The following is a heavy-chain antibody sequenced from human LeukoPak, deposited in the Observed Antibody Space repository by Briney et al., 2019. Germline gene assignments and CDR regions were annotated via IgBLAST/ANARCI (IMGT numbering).Heavy chain of an antibody. CDR2: INHSGST. D-gene: IGHD3-3*01. CDR1: GGSFSGYY. V-gene: IGHV4-34*01. Sequence: SETLSLTCAVYGGSFSGYYWSWIRQPPGKGLEWIGEINHSGSTNYTPSLKSRVTISVDTPKTPLSLKLSSVTAAATAVYYCARRPDFWSGSDAFDIWGQGTMVTVSS. CDR3: ARRPDFWSGSDAFDI. J-gene: IGHJ3*02.